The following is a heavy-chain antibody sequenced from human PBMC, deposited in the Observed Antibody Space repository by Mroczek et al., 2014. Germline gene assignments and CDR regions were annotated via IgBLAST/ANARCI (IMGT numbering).Heavy chain of an antibody. V-gene: IGHV4-31*03. CDR1: GGSISSGGYY. CDR3: ARGFDILSYYYGMDV. Sequence: QVQLQQSGPGLVKPSQTLSLTCTVSGGSISSGGYYWSWIRQHPGKGLEWIGYIYYSGSTYYNPSLKSRVTISVDTSKNQFSLKLSSVTAADTAVYYCARGFDILSYYYGMDVWGQGTTVTVSS. CDR2: IYYSGST. D-gene: IGHD3-9*01. J-gene: IGHJ6*02.